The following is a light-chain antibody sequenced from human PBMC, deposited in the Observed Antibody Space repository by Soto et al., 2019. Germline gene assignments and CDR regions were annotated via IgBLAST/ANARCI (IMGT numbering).Light chain of an antibody. CDR2: WAS. J-gene: IGKJ4*01. CDR3: QQFFSVPLT. Sequence: DIVMTQSPDSLSVSLGERATINCKSSQSILYRSNSKYYLAWYQQKPGHPPKLLIYWASTRGSGVPDRFSGSGSGTDFTRTISSLQAEDVAIYFCQQFFSVPLTFGGGTKVEIK. CDR1: QSILYRSNSKYY. V-gene: IGKV4-1*01.